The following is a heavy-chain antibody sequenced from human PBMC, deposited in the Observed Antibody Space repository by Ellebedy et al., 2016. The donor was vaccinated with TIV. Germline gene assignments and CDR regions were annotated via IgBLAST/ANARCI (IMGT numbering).Heavy chain of an antibody. J-gene: IGHJ4*02. CDR2: INSDGSIT. CDR1: GFTFSYYW. V-gene: IGHV3-74*01. CDR3: TSYCGGDCYWGGY. D-gene: IGHD2-21*02. Sequence: GESLKISCAASGFTFSYYWMHWVRQTPGKGLVWVSRINSDGSITSYADSMKGRFTISRDNAKNTLCLQMNSLRAEDTAVYYCTSYCGGDCYWGGYWGQGTLLTVSS.